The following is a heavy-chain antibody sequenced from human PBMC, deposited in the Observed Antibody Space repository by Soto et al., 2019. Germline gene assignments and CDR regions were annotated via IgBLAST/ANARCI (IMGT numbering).Heavy chain of an antibody. CDR2: IVNSGIA. D-gene: IGHD4-17*01. CDR1: GGSLTGQH. CDR3: ASYIDGNGGRGS. Sequence: QVQLQESGPGLVKPSETLSLTCAVSGGSLTGQHWSWIRQPPGKGLEWIGQIVNSGIARYNPSLQSRVVISIVTSKNHFALRLSSVTASHTAVYYCASYIDGNGGRGSWGQGHLVTVSS. J-gene: IGHJ4*02. V-gene: IGHV4-4*09.